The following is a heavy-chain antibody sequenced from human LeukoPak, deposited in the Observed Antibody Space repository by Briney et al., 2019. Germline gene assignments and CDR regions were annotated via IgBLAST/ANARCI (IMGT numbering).Heavy chain of an antibody. J-gene: IGHJ5*02. CDR1: GYTFTSYG. D-gene: IGHD2-15*01. CDR3: ARLSPPIASFCSGGTCYSGGFDP. Sequence: ASVKVSCKASGYTFTSYGITWVRQAPGQGLEWMGWITTYNGNTYYAQNFQGRVTMTAETSTSTAYMEVRSRTSDDTAVYYCARLSPPIASFCSGGTCYSGGFDPWGQGTLVTVSS. CDR2: ITTYNGNT. V-gene: IGHV1-18*01.